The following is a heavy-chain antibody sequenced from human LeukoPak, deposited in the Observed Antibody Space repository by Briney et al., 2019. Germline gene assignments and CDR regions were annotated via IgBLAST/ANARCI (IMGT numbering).Heavy chain of an antibody. CDR2: ISGSGGST. V-gene: IGHV3-23*01. CDR3: AKEKRVYCTNGVCYSPPFGY. D-gene: IGHD2-8*01. J-gene: IGHJ4*02. Sequence: PGGSLRLSRAASGFTFSSYAMSWVRQAPGKGLEWVSAISGSGGSTYYADSVKGRFTISRDNSKNTLYLQMNSLRAEDTAVYYCAKEKRVYCTNGVCYSPPFGYWGQGTLVTVSS. CDR1: GFTFSSYA.